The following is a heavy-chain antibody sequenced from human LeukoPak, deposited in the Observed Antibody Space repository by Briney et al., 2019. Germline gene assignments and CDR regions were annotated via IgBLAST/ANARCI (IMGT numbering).Heavy chain of an antibody. CDR2: IYYSGST. J-gene: IGHJ5*02. Sequence: PGGSLRLSCAASGFTFSDYYMSWIRQAPGKGLEWIGSIYYSGSTYYNPSLKSRVTISVDTSKNQFSLKLSSVTAADTAVYYCARVRLGEGYNWFDPWGQGTLVTVSS. CDR3: ARVRLGEGYNWFDP. CDR1: GFTFSDYY. V-gene: IGHV4-38-2*01. D-gene: IGHD3-10*01.